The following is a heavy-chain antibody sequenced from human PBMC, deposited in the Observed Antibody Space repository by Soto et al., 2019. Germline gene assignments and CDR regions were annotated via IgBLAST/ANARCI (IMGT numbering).Heavy chain of an antibody. CDR1: GGSISSYY. D-gene: IGHD2-2*01. CDR3: ASSGPAAILDY. Sequence: PSETLSLTCTVSGGSISSYYWSWIRQPPGKGLEWIGYIYYSGSTNYNPSLKSRVTISVDTSKNQFSLKLSSVTTADTAVYYCASSGPAAILDYWGQGTLVTVSS. CDR2: IYYSGST. V-gene: IGHV4-59*01. J-gene: IGHJ4*02.